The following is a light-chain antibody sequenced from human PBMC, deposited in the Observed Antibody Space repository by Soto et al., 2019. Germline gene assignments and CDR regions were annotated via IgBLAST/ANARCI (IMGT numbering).Light chain of an antibody. CDR3: HQFSNYPHT. Sequence: AIPLTKSPSSLSAYVADRVTIHCRASQGINSALAWYQQEPGKPPKLLIYDASSLESGVPSRFSGSGSGTDFTLTISGLQPEDFATYFCHQFSNYPHTFGGGSKV. J-gene: IGKJ4*01. V-gene: IGKV1D-13*01. CDR2: DAS. CDR1: QGINSA.